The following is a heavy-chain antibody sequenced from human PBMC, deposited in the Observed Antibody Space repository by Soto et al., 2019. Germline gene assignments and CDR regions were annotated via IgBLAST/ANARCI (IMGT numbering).Heavy chain of an antibody. CDR1: GFTFSSYG. Sequence: PGGSLRLSCAASGFTFSSYGMHWVRQAPGKGLEWVAVISYDGSNKYYADSVKGRFTISRDNSKNTLYLQMNSLRAEDTAVYYCAKDRSMTTNWVYYYYGMDVWGQGTTVTV. V-gene: IGHV3-30*18. CDR3: AKDRSMTTNWVYYYYGMDV. J-gene: IGHJ6*02. CDR2: ISYDGSNK. D-gene: IGHD4-4*01.